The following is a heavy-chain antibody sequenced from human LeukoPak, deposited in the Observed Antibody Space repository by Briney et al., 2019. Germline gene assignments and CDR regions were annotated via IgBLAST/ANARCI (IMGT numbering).Heavy chain of an antibody. CDR2: ISSSSSYI. J-gene: IGHJ4*02. CDR3: ARAGIGGSSTSCDY. CDR1: GFTFSSYS. V-gene: IGHV3-21*01. D-gene: IGHD2-2*01. Sequence: GGALRLSCAASGFTFSSYSMNWVRHAPGKGLEWVSSISSSSSYIYYADSVKGRFTISRDNAKNSLYLQMNSLRAEDTAVYYCARAGIGGSSTSCDYWGQGTLVTVSS.